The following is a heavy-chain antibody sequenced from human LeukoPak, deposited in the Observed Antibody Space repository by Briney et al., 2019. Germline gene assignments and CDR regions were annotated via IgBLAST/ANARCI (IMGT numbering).Heavy chain of an antibody. CDR3: ARGLGGLPPHAVVFQI. D-gene: IGHD3-16*01. CDR1: GGSFSSSY. CDR2: IYSNGNT. J-gene: IGHJ3*02. Sequence: SETLSLTCIVSGGSFSSSYWSWIRQPPGKGLEWIAYIYSNGNTNSNPSLKSRVTVAVDTSQSQFSLKLSSVTAADTAVYYCARGLGGLPPHAVVFQIWGQGTKVTVSS. V-gene: IGHV4-59*01.